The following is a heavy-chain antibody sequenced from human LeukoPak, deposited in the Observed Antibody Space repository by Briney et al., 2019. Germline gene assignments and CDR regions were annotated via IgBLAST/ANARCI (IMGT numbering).Heavy chain of an antibody. J-gene: IGHJ4*02. CDR3: TTAPSSGWFLTDY. CDR2: IKSKTDGGTT. D-gene: IGHD6-19*01. Sequence: PGGSLRLSCAASGFTFSNAWMSWVRQAPGKGLEWVGRIKSKTDGGTTDYAAPVKGRFTISRDDSKNTLYLQMNSLKTEDTAVYYCTTAPSSGWFLTDYWGQGTLVTVSS. CDR1: GFTFSNAW. V-gene: IGHV3-15*01.